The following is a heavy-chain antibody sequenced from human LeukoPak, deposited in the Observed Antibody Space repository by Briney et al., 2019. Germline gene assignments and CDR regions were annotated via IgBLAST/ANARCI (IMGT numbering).Heavy chain of an antibody. D-gene: IGHD6-19*01. Sequence: ASVKVSCKASGYIFNIYGISWVRQAPGQGLEWMGWVNADNSNTKYSQEFQGRVTITRDTSASTAYMDLNSLRAEDTAVYYCAREFRTGSGWEYWGQGSLVTVSS. CDR1: GYIFNIYG. V-gene: IGHV1-18*01. CDR3: AREFRTGSGWEY. J-gene: IGHJ4*02. CDR2: VNADNSNT.